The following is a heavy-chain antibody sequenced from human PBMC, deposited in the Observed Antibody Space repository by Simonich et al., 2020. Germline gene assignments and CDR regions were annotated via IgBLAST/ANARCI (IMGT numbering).Heavy chain of an antibody. CDR2: SISSSYI. CDR1: GFTFSSYS. V-gene: IGHV3-21*01. J-gene: IGHJ2*01. CDR3: ARGSTENWYFDL. D-gene: IGHD2-2*01. Sequence: EVQLVESGGGLVKPGGSLRLSCAASGFTFSSYSMNWVRQAPGKGLEGGSSSISSSYIYYADSVKGRFTISRDNAKNSLYLQMNSLRAEDTAVYYCARGSTENWYFDLWGRGTLVTVSS.